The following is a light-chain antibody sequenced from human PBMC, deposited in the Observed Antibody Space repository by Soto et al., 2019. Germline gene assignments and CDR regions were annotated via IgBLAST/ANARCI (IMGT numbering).Light chain of an antibody. Sequence: DIQMTQSPSTLSASVGYRVTITCRASQSISSWLAWYQQKPGKAPKLLIYKAYMLASGVPSRFSGSGSGTEFNLTISSLQPDDFATYYCQQYNSYWTFGQGTKVEIK. CDR1: QSISSW. V-gene: IGKV1-5*03. J-gene: IGKJ1*01. CDR2: KAY. CDR3: QQYNSYWT.